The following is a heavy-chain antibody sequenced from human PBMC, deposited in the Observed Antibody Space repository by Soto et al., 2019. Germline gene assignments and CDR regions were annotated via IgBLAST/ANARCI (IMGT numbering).Heavy chain of an antibody. CDR1: GGSISTSSYF. CDR2: VHYSGSA. V-gene: IGHV4-39*01. D-gene: IGHD3-10*01. Sequence: QLQLQESGPGLVKPSETLSLTCSVSGGSISTSSYFWGWIRQPPGKGLEWVGAVHYSGSANYRSSLQSRVTISVETSQNQFSLRLRYVTAADTAVYYCARHRWGSGSYSGLLDFWGQGALVTVSS. CDR3: ARHRWGSGSYSGLLDF. J-gene: IGHJ4*02.